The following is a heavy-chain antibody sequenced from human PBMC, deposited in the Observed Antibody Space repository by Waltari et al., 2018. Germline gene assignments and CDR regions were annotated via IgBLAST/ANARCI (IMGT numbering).Heavy chain of an antibody. CDR2: ISPYNANA. J-gene: IGHJ4*02. V-gene: IGHV1-18*01. CDR1: GYSFIIYG. CDR3: ATSPPMTTVPFY. Sequence: QVQLVQSGAEVKKPGASVKVSCKASGYSFIIYGFSWVRQAPGQGLEWMGWISPYNANANYTQKFQGRVTMTTDTSTSTVYLELRSLRSDDTAVYYCATSPPMTTVPFYWGQGTLVTVSS. D-gene: IGHD4-4*01.